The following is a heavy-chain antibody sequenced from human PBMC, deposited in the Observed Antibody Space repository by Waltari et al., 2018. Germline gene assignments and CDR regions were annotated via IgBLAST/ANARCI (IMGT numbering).Heavy chain of an antibody. CDR1: GFTFSSYA. Sequence: EVPLLESGGGLVQPGGSLRLSGAASGFTFSSYAMSWVRRAPGKGLEWVSAISGSCGSTDYADSVKGRFTISRDNSKNTLYLQMNSLRAEDTAVYYCAKDYIPWSYYLHFDYWGQGTLVTVSS. D-gene: IGHD3-10*01. V-gene: IGHV3-23*01. CDR2: ISGSCGST. J-gene: IGHJ4*02. CDR3: AKDYIPWSYYLHFDY.